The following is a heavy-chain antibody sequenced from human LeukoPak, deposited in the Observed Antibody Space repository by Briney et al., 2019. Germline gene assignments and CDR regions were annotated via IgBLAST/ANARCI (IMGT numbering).Heavy chain of an antibody. V-gene: IGHV4-59*12. D-gene: IGHD1-7*01. J-gene: IGHJ4*02. CDR1: GGSISSYY. CDR3: ARDNELGRSFDY. CDR2: IYYSGST. Sequence: SETLSLTCTVSGGSISSYYWSWIRQPPGKGLEWIGYIYYSGSTNYNPSLESRVTMSVDTSKNQFSLKLSSVTAADTAMYYCARDNELGRSFDYWGQGILVTVSS.